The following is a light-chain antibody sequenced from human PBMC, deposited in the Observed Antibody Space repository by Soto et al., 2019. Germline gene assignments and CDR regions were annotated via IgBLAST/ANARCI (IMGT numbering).Light chain of an antibody. V-gene: IGLV2-23*01. CDR2: EGS. CDR3: CSYAGSSTYV. CDR1: SSDVGSYNL. J-gene: IGLJ1*01. Sequence: QSVLTQPASVSGSPGQSITISCTGTSSDVGSYNLVSWYQQHPGKAPKLMIYEGSKRPSGVSNRFSGSKSGNTASLTISGLQAEDDAYYYCCSYAGSSTYVFGTGTKVTVL.